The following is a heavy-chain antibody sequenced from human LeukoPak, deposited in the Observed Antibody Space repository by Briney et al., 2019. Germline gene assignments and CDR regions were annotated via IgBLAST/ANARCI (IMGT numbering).Heavy chain of an antibody. D-gene: IGHD2-2*01. CDR1: GGSISDYY. CDR3: ARGSWCSYTNCMLRPFDY. CDR2: IYYSGST. J-gene: IGHJ4*02. Sequence: PSETLSLTCSFSGGSISDYYWNWLRQPPGKGLEWIGYIYYSGSTTYNPSLKSRVTMSVDTSKNQFSLRLSSVTAADTAVYYCARGSWCSYTNCMLRPFDYWGQGSLVTVSS. V-gene: IGHV4-59*01.